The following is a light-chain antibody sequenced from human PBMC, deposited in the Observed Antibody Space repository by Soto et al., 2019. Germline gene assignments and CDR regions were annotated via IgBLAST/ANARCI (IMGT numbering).Light chain of an antibody. CDR2: GNS. Sequence: QSVLTQPPSVSGAPGQRVTISCTGSSSNIGAGYDVHWYQQLPGTAPKLLIYGNSNRPSGVPDRFSGSKSGTSASLAITGLQAEYAADYYCQFYDSSLSGSVFGGGTKLTVL. J-gene: IGLJ2*01. V-gene: IGLV1-40*01. CDR3: QFYDSSLSGSV. CDR1: SSNIGAGYD.